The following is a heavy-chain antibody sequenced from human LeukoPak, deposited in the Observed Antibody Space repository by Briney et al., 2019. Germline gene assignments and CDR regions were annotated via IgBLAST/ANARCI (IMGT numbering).Heavy chain of an antibody. CDR2: ITSSSSTI. D-gene: IGHD6-19*01. J-gene: IGHJ3*02. Sequence: GGSLRLSCAASGFTFSSYGMSWVRQAPGKGLEWVSYITSSSSTIYYADSVKGRFTISRDNARNSLNLQMNSLRDEDTAVYYCTSAIGRLAKPDGFDIWGQGTMVTVSS. CDR1: GFTFSSYG. CDR3: TSAIGRLAKPDGFDI. V-gene: IGHV3-48*02.